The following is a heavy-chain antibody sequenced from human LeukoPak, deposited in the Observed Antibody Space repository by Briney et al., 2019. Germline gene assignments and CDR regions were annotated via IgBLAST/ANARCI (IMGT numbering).Heavy chain of an antibody. CDR2: INPSGGST. D-gene: IGHD6-13*01. CDR3: ASPPGIAAAGTRGYGSYYYYYYMDV. Sequence: ASAKVSCKASGYTFTSYYMHWVRQAPGQGLEWMGIINPSGGSTSYAQKFQGRVTMTRDMSTSTVYMELSSLRSEDTAVYYCASPPGIAAAGTRGYGSYYYYYYMDVWGKGTTVTISS. J-gene: IGHJ6*03. CDR1: GYTFTSYY. V-gene: IGHV1-46*01.